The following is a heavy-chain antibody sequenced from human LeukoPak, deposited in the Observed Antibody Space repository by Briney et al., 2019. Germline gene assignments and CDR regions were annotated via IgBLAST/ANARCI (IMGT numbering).Heavy chain of an antibody. CDR3: ASDKGYSNNYFDY. J-gene: IGHJ4*02. CDR2: IYYSGST. Sequence: PSETLSLTCTVSGGSTSTTGYYWAWIRQPPGKGLQWIASIYYSGSTYYNSSLKSRVTISVDTSKNQSSLKLSSMTAADTAVYYCASDKGYSNNYFDYWGQGTLVTVSS. V-gene: IGHV4-39*02. D-gene: IGHD6-13*01. CDR1: GGSTSTTGYY.